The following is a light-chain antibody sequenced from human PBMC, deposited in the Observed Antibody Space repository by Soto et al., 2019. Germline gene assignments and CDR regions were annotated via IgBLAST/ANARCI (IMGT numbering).Light chain of an antibody. CDR3: QQSYHTPFT. V-gene: IGKV1-39*01. CDR1: QTISSY. CDR2: AAT. Sequence: MTRSPLSRPVTLGQPASISCRSSQTISSYLNWYQQQPGKAPHLRIFAATGLPSGVPSRFSGSGSGTDFTLSRSSLQPEAFATYYCQQSYHTPFTFGQGTRLEI. J-gene: IGKJ5*01.